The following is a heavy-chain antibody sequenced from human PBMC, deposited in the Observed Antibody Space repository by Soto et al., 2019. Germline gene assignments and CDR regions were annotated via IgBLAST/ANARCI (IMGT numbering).Heavy chain of an antibody. CDR1: GYTFTSYA. D-gene: IGHD1-26*01. V-gene: IGHV1-18*01. CDR3: ATVVGAVPY. Sequence: ASVKVSCKTSGYTFTSYAISWVRQAPGQGLEWMGWLSVYNGNTNYAQKFQGRVTVTTDTSTDTAYMQLRNLRSDDTAVYYCATVVGAVPYWGQGTLVTVSS. J-gene: IGHJ4*02. CDR2: LSVYNGNT.